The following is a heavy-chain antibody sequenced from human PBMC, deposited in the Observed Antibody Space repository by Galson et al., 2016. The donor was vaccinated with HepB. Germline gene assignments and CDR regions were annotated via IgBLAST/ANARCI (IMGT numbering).Heavy chain of an antibody. D-gene: IGHD3-22*01. J-gene: IGHJ4*02. Sequence: PALVKPTQTLKLTCTFSGFSLSTPGMRVSWIRQAPGKALEWLARIDWDDEKFYSTSLKTRLTISKDTSKNQVVLTLTNMDPVDTGTYYCARMDSSGYGSYLVDYWGQGTLVTVSS. CDR3: ARMDSSGYGSYLVDY. V-gene: IGHV2-70*04. CDR2: IDWDDEK. CDR1: GFSLSTPGMR.